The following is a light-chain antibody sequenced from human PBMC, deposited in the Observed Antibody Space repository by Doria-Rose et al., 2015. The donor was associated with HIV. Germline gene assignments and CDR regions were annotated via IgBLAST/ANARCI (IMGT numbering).Light chain of an antibody. J-gene: IGKJ3*01. V-gene: IGKV4-1*01. CDR3: QQYYDTPS. CDR2: WAS. Sequence: VLTQPPESLGMPLGERATLNCKSIQSLLYTSKNYLAWYQQKPGQPPKLLIYWASTRQSGVPARFSGSGSGTDFTLTISSLEAEDVAVYYCQQYYDTPSFGPGTTVDIK. CDR1: QSLLYTSKNY.